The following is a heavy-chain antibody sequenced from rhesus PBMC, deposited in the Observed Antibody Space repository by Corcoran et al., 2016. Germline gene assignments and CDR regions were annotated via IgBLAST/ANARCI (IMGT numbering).Heavy chain of an antibody. CDR2: IYGSGGGN. J-gene: IGHJ5-2*02. Sequence: QVQLQESGPGLVKPSETLSLTCAVSRSSISDDYYWSWIRQPPGKGLEWIGYIYGSGGGNNYNPSLKNRVTISIDTSMNQFSLRLNSVTAADTAFYYCTRRKDNSLDVWGRGVLVTVSS. V-gene: IGHV4-106*01. CDR1: RSSISDDYY. CDR3: TRRKDNSLDV.